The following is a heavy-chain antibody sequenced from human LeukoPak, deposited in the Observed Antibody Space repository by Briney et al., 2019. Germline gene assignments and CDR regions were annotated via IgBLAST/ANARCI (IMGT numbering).Heavy chain of an antibody. J-gene: IGHJ5*02. V-gene: IGHV4-59*08. Sequence: SETLSLTCTVSGGSIRSYYWSWIRRPPGKGLEWIGYIYYSGSTNYNPSLKSRVTISVDTSKNQFSLKLSSVTAADTAVYYCARRTYYYDSSGLLASFDPWGQGTLVTVSS. CDR2: IYYSGST. CDR3: ARRTYYYDSSGLLASFDP. CDR1: GGSIRSYY. D-gene: IGHD3-22*01.